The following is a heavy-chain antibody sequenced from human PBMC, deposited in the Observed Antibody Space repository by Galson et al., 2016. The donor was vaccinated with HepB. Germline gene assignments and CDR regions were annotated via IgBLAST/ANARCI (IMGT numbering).Heavy chain of an antibody. CDR3: AKGEDILITFGGIIA. CDR1: GASTTSSNW. CDR2: IYHSETT. V-gene: IGHV4-4*02. J-gene: IGHJ5*02. Sequence: ETLSLTCSVSGASTTSSNWWSWVRQPPGTGLEWIGEIYHSETTKYNPSLKSRVTISIDNSRNQFSLKLNSVTAADTAIYYCAKGEDILITFGGIIAWGQGVLVTVSS. D-gene: IGHD3-16*02.